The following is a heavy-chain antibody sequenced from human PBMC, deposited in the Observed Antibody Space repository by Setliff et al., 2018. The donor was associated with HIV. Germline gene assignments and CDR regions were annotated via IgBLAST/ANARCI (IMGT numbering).Heavy chain of an antibody. CDR1: GGTFSTHA. D-gene: IGHD5-12*01. CDR3: ASVPMEYNGYNSDSGSYYYHYGLDV. Sequence: ASVKVSCKASGGTFSTHAINWVRQAPGQGLEWMGGIIPIFGTTHYAQKFQGRVTITTDESTNTAYMELGSLRSEDTAVYYCASVPMEYNGYNSDSGSYYYHYGLDVWGQGTTVTVSS. V-gene: IGHV1-69*05. CDR2: IIPIFGTT. J-gene: IGHJ6*02.